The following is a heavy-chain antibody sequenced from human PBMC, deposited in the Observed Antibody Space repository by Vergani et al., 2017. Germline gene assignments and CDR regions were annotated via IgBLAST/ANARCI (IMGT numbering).Heavy chain of an antibody. J-gene: IGHJ3*02. Sequence: QVQLVESGGGVVQPGRSLRLSCAASGFTFSSYGMHWVRQAPGKGREWVAVIWYDGSNTYYADSVKGRFTISRDNSKNTLYLQMNRLRAEDTAVYYCASDGGAARPIYDAFDIWGQGTMVTVSS. D-gene: IGHD6-6*01. CDR2: IWYDGSNT. CDR3: ASDGGAARPIYDAFDI. CDR1: GFTFSSYG. V-gene: IGHV3-33*08.